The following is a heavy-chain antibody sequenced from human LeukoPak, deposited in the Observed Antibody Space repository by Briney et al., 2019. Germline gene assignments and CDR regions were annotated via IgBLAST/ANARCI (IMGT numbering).Heavy chain of an antibody. V-gene: IGHV4-34*01. CDR3: ARLAYYYDSSGYIDY. CDR2: INHSGST. J-gene: IGHJ4*02. CDR1: GGSFSGYF. D-gene: IGHD3-22*01. Sequence: SETLSLTCAVYGGSFSGYFWSWIRQPPGKGLEWIGEINHSGSTNYNPSLKSRVTISVDTSKNQFSLKLSSVTAADTAVYYCARLAYYYDSSGYIDYWGQGTLVTVSS.